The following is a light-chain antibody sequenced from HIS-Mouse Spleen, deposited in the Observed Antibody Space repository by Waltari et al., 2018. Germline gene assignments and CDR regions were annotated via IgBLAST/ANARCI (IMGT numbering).Light chain of an antibody. CDR3: QSADSSGTHVV. V-gene: IGLV3-25*03. CDR2: KDR. CDR1: ALPKQY. J-gene: IGLJ2*01. Sequence: SYELTQPPSVSVSPGQTARITCSGDALPKQYAYWYQQKPGQAPVLVIYKDRERPSGIPERFSCSSSGTTVTLTISGVQAEDEADYYCQSADSSGTHVVFGGGTKLTVL.